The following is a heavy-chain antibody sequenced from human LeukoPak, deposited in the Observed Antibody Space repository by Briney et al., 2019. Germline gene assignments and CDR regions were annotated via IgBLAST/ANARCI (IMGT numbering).Heavy chain of an antibody. CDR1: GYSISSSNW. D-gene: IGHD1-14*01. J-gene: IGHJ6*03. V-gene: IGHV4-28*01. Sequence: PSETLSLTCAVSGYSISSSNWWGWIRQPPGKGLEWIGYIYYSGSTNYNPSLKSRVTISVDTSKNQFSLKLSSVTAADTAVYYCARRAPEYMDVWGKGTTVTVSS. CDR3: ARRAPEYMDV. CDR2: IYYSGST.